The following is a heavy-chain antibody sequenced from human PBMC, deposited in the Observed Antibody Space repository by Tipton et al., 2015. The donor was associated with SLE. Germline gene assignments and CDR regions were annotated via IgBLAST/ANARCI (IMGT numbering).Heavy chain of an antibody. CDR3: ARDISPLYGFDN. CDR1: GFTFSSYS. D-gene: IGHD3-3*02. J-gene: IGHJ4*02. V-gene: IGHV3-21*01. Sequence: SLRLSCAASGFTFSSYSMNWVRQAPGKGLEWVSSISSSSSYIYYADSVKGRFTISRDNATNSLYLQMNSLRAEDTAVYYCARDISPLYGFDNWGQGTLVTASS. CDR2: ISSSSSYI.